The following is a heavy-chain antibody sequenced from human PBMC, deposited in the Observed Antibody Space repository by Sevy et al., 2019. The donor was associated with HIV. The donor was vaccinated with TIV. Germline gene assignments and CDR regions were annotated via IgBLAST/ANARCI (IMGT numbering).Heavy chain of an antibody. CDR2: FSFGCGKI. CDR1: GFTFSKYS. V-gene: IGHV3-23*01. CDR3: AREGCTKPHDY. J-gene: IGHJ4*02. Sequence: GGSLRLSCAASGFTFSKYSMSWIRQTPGKGLEWVSTFSFGCGKINYADSVKGRFTISRDDSRNTFYLQMNSLRAEDTAIYYCAREGCTKPHDYWGQRTVVTGSS. D-gene: IGHD2-8*01.